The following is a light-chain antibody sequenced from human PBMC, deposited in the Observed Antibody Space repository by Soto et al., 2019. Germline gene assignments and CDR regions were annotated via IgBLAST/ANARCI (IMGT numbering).Light chain of an antibody. CDR1: SSDVGRYNY. CDR2: DVT. V-gene: IGLV2-14*03. Sequence: QPVLTQPASVSGSPGQSITISCTGTSSDVGRYNYVSWYQQYPGRAPKLIIFDVTNRPSGVSPRFSGSKSGNTASLTISGLQAADEADYYCNSYTGTSARYAFGTGTKLTVL. CDR3: NSYTGTSARYA. J-gene: IGLJ1*01.